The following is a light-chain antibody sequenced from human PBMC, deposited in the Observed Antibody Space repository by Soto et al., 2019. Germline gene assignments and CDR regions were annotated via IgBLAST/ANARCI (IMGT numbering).Light chain of an antibody. J-gene: IGKJ3*01. CDR2: DAS. CDR1: QSVSSF. Sequence: EIVLTQSPGTLSLSPGERATLSCRASQSVSSFLAWYQQKPGQSPRLLIYDASNRATGIPTRFSGSGSGTDFTLTISSLEPEDCAVYYCQARSNWPSFGPGTKVDI. V-gene: IGKV3-11*01. CDR3: QARSNWPS.